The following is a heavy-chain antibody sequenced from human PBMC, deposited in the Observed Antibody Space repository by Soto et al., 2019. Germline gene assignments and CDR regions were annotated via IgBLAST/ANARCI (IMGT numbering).Heavy chain of an antibody. CDR3: ASSGSYSVGYYGVDV. V-gene: IGHV3-74*01. Sequence: PGGSLRLSCAASGFTFRSYWMHWVRQAPGKGLVWVSRINSDGSSTTYADSVKGRFTISRDNAKNTLYLQMNSLRAEDTAVYYCASSGSYSVGYYGVDVWGQGTTVTVSS. D-gene: IGHD1-26*01. J-gene: IGHJ6*02. CDR2: INSDGSST. CDR1: GFTFRSYW.